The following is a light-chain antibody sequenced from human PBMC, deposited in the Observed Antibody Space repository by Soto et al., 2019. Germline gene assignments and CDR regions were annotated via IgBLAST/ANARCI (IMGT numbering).Light chain of an antibody. J-gene: IGKJ2*02. CDR2: GAS. Sequence: EIVLTQSPATLSVSPGERATLSCRASQSVSSYLAWYQQKPGQAPRLLIYGASTRATGIPARFSGSGSGTEFTLTISSLQSEDFAVYYCQQYNNWSRTFGQGTKLEIK. CDR1: QSVSSY. CDR3: QQYNNWSRT. V-gene: IGKV3-15*01.